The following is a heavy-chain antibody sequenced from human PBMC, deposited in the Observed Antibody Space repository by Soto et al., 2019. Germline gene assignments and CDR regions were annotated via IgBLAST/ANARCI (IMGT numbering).Heavy chain of an antibody. CDR1: GGTFSSYA. CDR2: IIPIFGTA. Sequence: QVQLVQSGAEVKKPGSSVKVSCKASGGTFSSYAISWVRQAPGQGLEWMGGIIPIFGTANYAQKFQGRVTITADEDKSTADMELGSLRSEDTAVYYCARGHMAKKESEDNDAFDIWGQGTMVTVSS. V-gene: IGHV1-69*12. CDR3: ARGHMAKKESEDNDAFDI. D-gene: IGHD2-21*01. J-gene: IGHJ3*02.